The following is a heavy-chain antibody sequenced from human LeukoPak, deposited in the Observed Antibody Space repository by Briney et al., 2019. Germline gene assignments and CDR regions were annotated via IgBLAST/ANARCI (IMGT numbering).Heavy chain of an antibody. V-gene: IGHV3-23*01. Sequence: GGSQRLSCAASGFTFSSYAMSWVRQAPGKGLEWVSAISGSGGSTYYADSVKGRFTISRDNSKNTLYLQMNSLRAEDTAVYYCAKDLDSSGYYWDYWGQGTLVTVSS. CDR3: AKDLDSSGYYWDY. J-gene: IGHJ4*02. CDR1: GFTFSSYA. CDR2: ISGSGGST. D-gene: IGHD3-22*01.